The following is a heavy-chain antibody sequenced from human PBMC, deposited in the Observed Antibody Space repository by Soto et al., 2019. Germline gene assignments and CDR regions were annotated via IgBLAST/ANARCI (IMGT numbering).Heavy chain of an antibody. Sequence: SETLSLTCTVSGGSISSYYWSWIRQPPGKGLEWIGYIYYSGSTNYNPSLKSRVTISVDTSKNQFSLKLSSVTAADTAVYYCARDQREKRWLQFYRPPAFDIWGQGTMVTVSS. J-gene: IGHJ3*02. CDR2: IYYSGST. V-gene: IGHV4-59*01. D-gene: IGHD5-12*01. CDR1: GGSISSYY. CDR3: ARDQREKRWLQFYRPPAFDI.